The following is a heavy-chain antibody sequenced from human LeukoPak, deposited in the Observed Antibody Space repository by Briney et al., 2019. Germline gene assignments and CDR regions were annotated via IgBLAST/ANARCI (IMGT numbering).Heavy chain of an antibody. CDR2: MNPNSGNT. CDR3: ARGWGTVSTESDWFDP. Sequence: GASVKVSCKASGYTFTSYDINWVRQATGQGLEWMGWMNPNSGNTGYAQKFQGRVTMTRNNSISTAYMELSSLRSEDTAVYYCARGWGTVSTESDWFDPWGQGTLVTVSS. CDR1: GYTFTSYD. V-gene: IGHV1-8*01. D-gene: IGHD4-17*01. J-gene: IGHJ5*02.